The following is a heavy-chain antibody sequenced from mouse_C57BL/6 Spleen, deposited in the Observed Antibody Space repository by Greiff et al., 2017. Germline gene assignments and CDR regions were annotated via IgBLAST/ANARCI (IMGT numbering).Heavy chain of an antibody. J-gene: IGHJ2*01. Sequence: VKLQESGAELVRPGASVTLSCKASGYTFTDYEMHWVKQTPVHGLEWIGAIDPETGGTAYNQKFKGKAILTADKSSSTAYMELRSLTSEDSAVYYCTRFITTVVATIGYYFDYWGQGTTLTVSS. CDR3: TRFITTVVATIGYYFDY. CDR1: GYTFTDYE. D-gene: IGHD1-1*01. V-gene: IGHV1-15*01. CDR2: IDPETGGT.